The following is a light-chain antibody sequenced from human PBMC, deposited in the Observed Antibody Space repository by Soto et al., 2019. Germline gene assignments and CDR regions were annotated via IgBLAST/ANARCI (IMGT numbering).Light chain of an antibody. Sequence: IVMTQSPATLSVSPGERATLSCRASQSVSILLAWYQQKPGQAPRLLIYGASTRATGIPDRFSGSGSGTDFTLTISRLEPEDFASYYCQQLNSYPITFGQGTRLENK. CDR1: QSVSIL. CDR3: QQLNSYPIT. V-gene: IGKV3D-15*01. CDR2: GAS. J-gene: IGKJ5*01.